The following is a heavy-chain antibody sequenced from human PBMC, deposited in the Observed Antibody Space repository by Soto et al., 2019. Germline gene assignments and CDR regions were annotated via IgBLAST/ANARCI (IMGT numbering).Heavy chain of an antibody. D-gene: IGHD3-9*01. J-gene: IGHJ4*02. CDR3: AKRPLTWYLGLDY. V-gene: IGHV3-23*01. CDR2: INGDGGGNGGST. Sequence: EAQLLESGGGLVQPGGSLRLSCAASGFTFSNYAMTWVRQAPGKGLEWVSAINGDGGGNGGSTYYADSVKGRFTISRDNSRNTLYLHMNNLRVEDTAVYYCAKRPLTWYLGLDYWGQGALVTVSS. CDR1: GFTFSNYA.